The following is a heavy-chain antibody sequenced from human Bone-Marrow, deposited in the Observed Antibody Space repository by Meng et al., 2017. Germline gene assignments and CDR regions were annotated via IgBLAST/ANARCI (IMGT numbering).Heavy chain of an antibody. Sequence: SETLSLTFTVSGGSIISNNWWSWVRQAPGKGLGWIGEVYESGSTNYNPSLRSRITISVDKSKNQFSLKLNSVTVADTALYYCARVCMRPRYESGGPPTYGVDVWGQGTTVTVSS. CDR2: VYESGST. CDR3: ARVCMRPRYESGGPPTYGVDV. J-gene: IGHJ6*02. CDR1: GGSIISNNW. V-gene: IGHV4-4*02. D-gene: IGHD3-22*01.